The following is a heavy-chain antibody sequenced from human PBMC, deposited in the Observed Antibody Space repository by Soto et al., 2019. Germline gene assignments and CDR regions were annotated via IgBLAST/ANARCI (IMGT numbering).Heavy chain of an antibody. CDR3: ARDQQLVPLPYYYGMDV. Sequence: PSETLSLTCTVSGGSISRGDYYWSWIRQPPGKGLEWIGYIYYSGSTYYNPSLKSRVTISVDTSKNQFSLKLSSVTAADTAVYYCARDQQLVPLPYYYGMDVWGQGTTVTVSS. D-gene: IGHD6-13*01. CDR1: GGSISRGDYY. J-gene: IGHJ6*02. CDR2: IYYSGST. V-gene: IGHV4-30-4*01.